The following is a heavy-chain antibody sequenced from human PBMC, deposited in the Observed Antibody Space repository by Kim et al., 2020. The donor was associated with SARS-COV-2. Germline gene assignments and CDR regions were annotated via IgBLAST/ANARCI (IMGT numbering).Heavy chain of an antibody. CDR2: IRSEGSTT. V-gene: IGHV3-23*03. D-gene: IGHD4-17*01. CDR1: GFTFRSYG. J-gene: IGHJ4*02. CDR3: TKDPGYGDRVDY. Sequence: GGSLRLSCGASGFTFRSYGMGWVRQAPGKGLEWLSGIRSEGSTTYYADSVKGRFSISRDDSKNTLYLQMNSLRVEDTAVYYCTKDPGYGDRVDYWGQGTLVTVSS.